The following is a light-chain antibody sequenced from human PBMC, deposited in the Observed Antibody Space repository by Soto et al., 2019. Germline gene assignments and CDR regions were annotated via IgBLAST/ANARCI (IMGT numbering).Light chain of an antibody. Sequence: QSVLTQPPSASGTPGQRVTISCSGSTSSIGSNYVYWYQQLPGTAPKLLIYSNNQRPSGVPDRFSGSKSGTSASLAISGLRSEDEADYYCAAWDDSLSGLVFGGGTQLTVL. CDR3: AAWDDSLSGLV. CDR2: SNN. V-gene: IGLV1-47*01. J-gene: IGLJ2*01. CDR1: TSSIGSNY.